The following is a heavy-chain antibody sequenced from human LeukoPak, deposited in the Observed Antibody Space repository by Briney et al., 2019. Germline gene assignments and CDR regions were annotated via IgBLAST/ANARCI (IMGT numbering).Heavy chain of an antibody. CDR3: AKRPRGNYLDPFDY. V-gene: IGHV4-31*03. J-gene: IGHJ4*02. CDR1: NGSISSGAYY. Sequence: SQTLSLTCTVSNGSISSGAYYWSWIRQHPGKGLEWIGHIYYSGSTYYNPSLKSRVAISLDTSKNQFSLKLSSVTAADTAVYYCAKRPRGNYLDPFDYWGQGTLVTVSS. D-gene: IGHD3-10*01. CDR2: IYYSGST.